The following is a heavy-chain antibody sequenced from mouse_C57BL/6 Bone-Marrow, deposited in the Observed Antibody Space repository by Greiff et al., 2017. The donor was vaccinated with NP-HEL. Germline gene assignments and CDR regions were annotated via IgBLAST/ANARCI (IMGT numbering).Heavy chain of an antibody. V-gene: IGHV1-80*01. CDR2: IYPGDGDT. Sequence: VQLQQSGAELVKPGASVKISCKASGYAFSSYWMNWVKQRPGKGLEWIGQIYPGDGDTNYNGKFKGKATLTADKSSSTAYMQLSSLTSEDSAVYFCAPYYYGPYWYFDVWGTGTTVTVSS. CDR1: GYAFSSYW. D-gene: IGHD1-1*01. CDR3: APYYYGPYWYFDV. J-gene: IGHJ1*03.